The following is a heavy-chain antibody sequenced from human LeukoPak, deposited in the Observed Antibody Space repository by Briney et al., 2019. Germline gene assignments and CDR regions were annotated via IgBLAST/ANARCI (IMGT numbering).Heavy chain of an antibody. V-gene: IGHV4-39*07. D-gene: IGHD3-9*01. CDR1: GGSISSSSYY. J-gene: IGHJ4*02. CDR3: ARDSILTGSDY. Sequence: SETLSLTCTVSGGSISSSSYYWGWIRQPPGKGLEWIGSIYYSGSTYYNPSLKSRVTISVDTSKNQFSLKLSSVTAADTAVYYCARDSILTGSDYWGQGTLVTVSS. CDR2: IYYSGST.